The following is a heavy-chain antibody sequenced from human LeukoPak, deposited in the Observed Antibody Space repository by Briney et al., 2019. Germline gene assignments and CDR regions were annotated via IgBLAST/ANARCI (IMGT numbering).Heavy chain of an antibody. CDR1: GTTFTNYF. D-gene: IGHD6-19*01. V-gene: IGHV1-46*04. J-gene: IGHJ6*03. Sequence: ASVKVSSKASGTTFTNYFMHWVRQAPGQGLEWMGIINPSGGSPSYAQKLRGRVTMTRDTSTSTVYMELSSLRSEDTAGYYCARASPQSRPGIAVAGIPRHYYYYMDVWGRGTTVTISS. CDR3: ARASPQSRPGIAVAGIPRHYYYYMDV. CDR2: INPSGGSP.